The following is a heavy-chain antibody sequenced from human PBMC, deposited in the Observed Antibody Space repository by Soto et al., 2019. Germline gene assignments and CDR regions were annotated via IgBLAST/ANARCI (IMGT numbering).Heavy chain of an antibody. Sequence: QVQLQESGPGLVKPSQTLSLTCTVSGGSMSSGGYYWSWIRQHPGKGLEWIGYIYYTGNTYYNPYLKSRVTMSVDTSKNQFSLKLSSVTAADTAVYYCARVGAARPNDYYGMDVWGQGTTVTVSS. V-gene: IGHV4-31*03. D-gene: IGHD6-6*01. CDR2: IYYTGNT. CDR1: GGSMSSGGYY. CDR3: ARVGAARPNDYYGMDV. J-gene: IGHJ6*02.